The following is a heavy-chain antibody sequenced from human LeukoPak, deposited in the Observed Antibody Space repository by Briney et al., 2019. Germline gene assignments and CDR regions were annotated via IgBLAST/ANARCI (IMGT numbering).Heavy chain of an antibody. CDR2: INAGNGNT. Sequence: ASVKVSCKASGYTSTSYAMHWVRQAPGQRLEWMGWINAGNGNTKYSQKFQGRVTITRDTSASTAYMELSSLRSEDTAVYYCARDLGYYYDSSGSTPGGNWFDPWGQGTLVTVSS. CDR1: GYTSTSYA. D-gene: IGHD3-22*01. J-gene: IGHJ5*02. V-gene: IGHV1-3*01. CDR3: ARDLGYYYDSSGSTPGGNWFDP.